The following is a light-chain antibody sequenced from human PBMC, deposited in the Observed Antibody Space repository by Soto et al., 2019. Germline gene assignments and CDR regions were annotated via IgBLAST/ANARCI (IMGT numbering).Light chain of an antibody. CDR2: AAS. V-gene: IGKV1-8*01. CDR1: QGISSY. Sequence: AIRMTQSPSSLSASTGDRVTITCRASQGISSYLAWYQQKPGKAPKLLIYAASTLQSGVPSRFSGSGSGTDFTLTISCLQSEDFATYYCQQYYSYPPWTFGQGTKEDIK. CDR3: QQYYSYPPWT. J-gene: IGKJ1*01.